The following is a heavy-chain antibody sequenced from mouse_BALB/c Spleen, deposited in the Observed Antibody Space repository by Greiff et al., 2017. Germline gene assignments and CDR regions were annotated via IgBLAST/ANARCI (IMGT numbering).Heavy chain of an antibody. CDR2: IYPGNVNT. Sequence: QVHVKQSGPELVKPGASVRISCKASGYTFTSYYIHWVKQRPGQGLEWIGWIYPGNVNTKYNEKFKGKATLTADKSSSTAYMQLSSLTSEDSAVYFCARGELGFAYWGQGTLVTVSA. D-gene: IGHD4-1*01. V-gene: IGHV1S56*01. J-gene: IGHJ3*01. CDR1: GYTFTSYY. CDR3: ARGELGFAY.